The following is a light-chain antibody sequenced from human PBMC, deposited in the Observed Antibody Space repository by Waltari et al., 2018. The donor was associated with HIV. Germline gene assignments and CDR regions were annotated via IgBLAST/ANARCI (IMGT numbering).Light chain of an antibody. CDR2: NGS. CDR1: NIGSKR. CDR3: HVWDRGTDHHV. Sequence: SYVLTQPPSVSVAPGQTARITCGGHNIGSKRVHWYQQKPGQAPVLVVYNGSDRPSGRPERFSGSNSVNTATLTITRVEAGDEADYYCHVWDRGTDHHVCGTGTKVTVL. V-gene: IGLV3-21*02. J-gene: IGLJ1*01.